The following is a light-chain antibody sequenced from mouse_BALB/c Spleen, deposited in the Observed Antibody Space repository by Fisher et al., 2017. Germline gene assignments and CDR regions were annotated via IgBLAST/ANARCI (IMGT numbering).Light chain of an antibody. J-gene: IGKJ2*01. V-gene: IGKV4-57*01. CDR1: SSVSY. Sequence: IVITQTPAIMSASPGEKVTMTCSASSSVSYMHWYQQKSGTSPKLWIYSTSNLASGVPARFSGSGSGTSYSLTISSMEAEDAATYYCHQRSSYPYTFGGGTKLEIK. CDR2: STS. CDR3: HQRSSYPYT.